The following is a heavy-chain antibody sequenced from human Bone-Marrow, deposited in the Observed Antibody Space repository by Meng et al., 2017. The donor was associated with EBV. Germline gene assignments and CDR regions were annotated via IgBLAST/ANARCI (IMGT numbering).Heavy chain of an antibody. CDR1: SGSISSSNW. CDR2: ISQGGTT. CDR3: ASHLTMSGTRGFDY. V-gene: IGHV4/OR15-8*01. J-gene: IGHJ4*02. D-gene: IGHD1-26*01. Sequence: QLQLQESGPVLVKPSEXLSPTCVVSSGSISSSNWWSWVRQPPGKGLEWIGEISQGGTTYYDPSLESRVTMFVDKVKNQLSRRVSSVTAADTAVYYCASHLTMSGTRGFDYWGPGTLVTVSS.